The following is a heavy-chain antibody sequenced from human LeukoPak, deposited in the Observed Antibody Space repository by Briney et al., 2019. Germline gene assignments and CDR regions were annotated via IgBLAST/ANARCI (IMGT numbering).Heavy chain of an antibody. CDR1: GFTFDDYG. D-gene: IGHD3-22*01. V-gene: IGHV3-20*01. J-gene: IGHJ4*02. Sequence: GGSLRLSCAASGFTFDDYGMSWVRQAPGKGLEWVSGINWNGGSTGYADSVKGRFTISRDSAKNSLYLQMNSLRAEDTALYHCARKSKDYYDSSGYHWPYYFDYWGQGTLVTVSS. CDR2: INWNGGST. CDR3: ARKSKDYYDSSGYHWPYYFDY.